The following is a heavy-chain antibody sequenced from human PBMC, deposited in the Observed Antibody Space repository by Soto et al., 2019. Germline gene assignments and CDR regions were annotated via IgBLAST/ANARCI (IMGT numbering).Heavy chain of an antibody. D-gene: IGHD2-2*01. CDR1: GFTFSNAW. CDR2: IKSKTDGGTT. J-gene: IGHJ3*02. CDR3: TTLLWVVVPAAKPDAFDI. V-gene: IGHV3-15*01. Sequence: GGSLRLSCAASGFTFSNAWMSWVRQAPGKGLEWVGRIKSKTDGGTTDYAAPVKGRFTISRDDSKNTLYLQMNSLKTEDTAVDYCTTLLWVVVPAAKPDAFDIWGQGTMVTVSS.